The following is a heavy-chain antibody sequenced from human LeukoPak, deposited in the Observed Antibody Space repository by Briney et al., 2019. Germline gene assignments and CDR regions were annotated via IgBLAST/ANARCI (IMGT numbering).Heavy chain of an antibody. J-gene: IGHJ4*02. Sequence: GRSLRLSSAASGFTFDDYAMHWVRQAPGKGLEWVSGISWNSGSIGYADSVKGRFTISRDNAKNSLYLQMNSLRAEDTALYYCAKSRNLVGASNYFDYWGQGTLVTVSS. CDR3: AKSRNLVGASNYFDY. CDR2: ISWNSGSI. D-gene: IGHD1-26*01. V-gene: IGHV3-9*01. CDR1: GFTFDDYA.